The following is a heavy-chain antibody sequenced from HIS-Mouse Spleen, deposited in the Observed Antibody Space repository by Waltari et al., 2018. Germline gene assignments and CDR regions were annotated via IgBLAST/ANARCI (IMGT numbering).Heavy chain of an antibody. D-gene: IGHD3-3*01. V-gene: IGHV4-39*07. CDR2: LYYSASP. J-gene: IGHJ3*02. Sequence: QLQLQESGPGLVKPSETLSLTCPVSGGSIISTSYYRCCIRQPPRKRLEWIGGLYYSASPYNSPSLKSRVTISVDTSKNQFSLKLSSVTAADTAVYYCARDLYRITIFGVAPDAFDIWGQGTMVTVSS. CDR3: ARDLYRITIFGVAPDAFDI. CDR1: GGSIISTSYY.